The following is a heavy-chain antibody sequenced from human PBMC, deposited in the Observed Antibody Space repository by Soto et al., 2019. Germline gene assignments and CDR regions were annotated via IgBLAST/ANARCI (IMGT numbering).Heavy chain of an antibody. CDR3: AHRIDVYSYGSPPVFDY. V-gene: IGHV2-5*01. CDR2: IYWNDDK. Sequence: SGPTLVNPTQTLTLTCTFSGFSLSTSGVGVGWIRQPPGKALEWLALIYWNDDKRYSSSLKSRLTITKDTSKNQVVLTMTNMDPVDTATYYCAHRIDVYSYGSPPVFDYWGQGTLVTVSS. D-gene: IGHD5-18*01. J-gene: IGHJ4*02. CDR1: GFSLSTSGVG.